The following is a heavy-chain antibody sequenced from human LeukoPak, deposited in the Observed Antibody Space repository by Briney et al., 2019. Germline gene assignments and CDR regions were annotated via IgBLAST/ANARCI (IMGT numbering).Heavy chain of an antibody. CDR2: IYYSGST. Sequence: SETLSLTCTVSGGSISSGGYYWSWIRQHPGKGLEWIGYIYYSGSTYYNPSLKSRVTISVDTSKNQFSLKLSSVTAADTAVYYCARGAGGYYDFWSGSRDVTYYFDYWGQGTLVTVSS. J-gene: IGHJ4*02. CDR3: ARGAGGYYDFWSGSRDVTYYFDY. CDR1: GGSISSGGYY. V-gene: IGHV4-61*08. D-gene: IGHD3-3*01.